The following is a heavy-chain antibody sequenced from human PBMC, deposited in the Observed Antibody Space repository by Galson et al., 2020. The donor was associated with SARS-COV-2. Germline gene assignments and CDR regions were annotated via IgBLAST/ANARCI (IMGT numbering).Heavy chain of an antibody. Sequence: GGSLRLSCAASGFIFNNYWMSWVRQVPGKGLEWVANINQDGSENYYVDSVKGRFTISRDNAKNSLYLQMNTLRAEDTAVYYCARDLRRCSSASCYFWFDAGGQGTLVTVSS. CDR2: INQDGSEN. CDR1: GFIFNNYW. J-gene: IGHJ5*02. D-gene: IGHD2-2*01. V-gene: IGHV3-7*03. CDR3: ARDLRRCSSASCYFWFDA.